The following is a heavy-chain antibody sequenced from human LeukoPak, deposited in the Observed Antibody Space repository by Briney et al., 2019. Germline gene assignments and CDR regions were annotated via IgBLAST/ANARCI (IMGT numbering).Heavy chain of an antibody. Sequence: ASVKVSCKASGYTFTRYDINWVRQTTGQVLEWMGWMNPNSGNKGYAQEFQGRFTMTMNTSTSTAYMELTSLASEDTAVYYCARGQKSSGYWFYPWGQGTLVTVSS. CDR2: MNPNSGNK. V-gene: IGHV1-8*01. CDR1: GYTFTRYD. D-gene: IGHD3-22*01. CDR3: ARGQKSSGYWFYP. J-gene: IGHJ5*02.